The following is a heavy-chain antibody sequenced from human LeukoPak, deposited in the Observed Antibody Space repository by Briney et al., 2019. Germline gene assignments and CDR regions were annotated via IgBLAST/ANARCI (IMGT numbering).Heavy chain of an antibody. V-gene: IGHV3-21*01. Sequence: PGGSLRLSCAASGFTFSSYSMDWVRQAPGKGLEWVSSISSSSSSIYYADSVKGRFTISRDNAKNSLYLQMNSLRAEDTAVYYCARWRAGTDDYWGQGTLVTVSS. CDR3: ARWRAGTDDY. CDR2: ISSSSSSI. CDR1: GFTFSSYS. J-gene: IGHJ4*02. D-gene: IGHD6-13*01.